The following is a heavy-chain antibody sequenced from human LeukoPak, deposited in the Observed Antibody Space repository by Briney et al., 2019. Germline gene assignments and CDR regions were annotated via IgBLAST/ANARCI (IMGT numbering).Heavy chain of an antibody. J-gene: IGHJ5*02. CDR1: GVTFKDYA. CDR3: AKAVVQTNSQGAWFDP. CDR2: ISGNGGST. Sequence: SGGSLRLSCAASGVTFKDYAMTWVRQPPGKGLEWVSGISGNGGSTYYADSVKGRFTIFRDNSKNTLYLQRNSLRAGDPALYYCAKAVVQTNSQGAWFDPWGQGTLVTVSS. D-gene: IGHD1-1*01. V-gene: IGHV3-23*01.